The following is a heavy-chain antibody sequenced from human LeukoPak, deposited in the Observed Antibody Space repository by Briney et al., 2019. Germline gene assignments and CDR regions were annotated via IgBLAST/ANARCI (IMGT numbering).Heavy chain of an antibody. V-gene: IGHV4-39*07. CDR1: GVSISSSNSY. CDR3: ARSSEGRYYYDSSGFSYYYYYMDV. Sequence: SETLSLTCTVSGVSISSSNSYWGWIRQPPGKGLEWIGSIYYSGNTYYNASLKSQVSISIDTSKNQFSLKLSSVTAADTAVYYCARSSEGRYYYDSSGFSYYYYYMDVWGKGTTVTISS. CDR2: IYYSGNT. J-gene: IGHJ6*03. D-gene: IGHD3-22*01.